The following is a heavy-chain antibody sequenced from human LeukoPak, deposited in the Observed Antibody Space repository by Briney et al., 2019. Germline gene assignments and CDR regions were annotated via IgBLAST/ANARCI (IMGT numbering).Heavy chain of an antibody. CDR1: GFRFSSHW. D-gene: IGHD3-22*01. CDR3: ARGYYYDSSGYKLFDY. J-gene: IGHJ4*02. Sequence: PGGSLRPSCVASGFRFSSHWMSWVRHSPGKGLEWVSGINWNGGSTGYADSVKGRFTISRDNAKNSLYLQMNSLRAEDTALYHCARGYYYDSSGYKLFDYWGQGTLVTVSS. CDR2: INWNGGST. V-gene: IGHV3-20*01.